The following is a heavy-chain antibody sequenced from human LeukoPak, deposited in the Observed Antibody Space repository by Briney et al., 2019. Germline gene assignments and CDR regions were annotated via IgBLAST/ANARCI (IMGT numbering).Heavy chain of an antibody. Sequence: GGSLRLSCAASGFTVSSNYMSWVRQAPGKGLEWVSVIYSGGSTYYADSVKGRFAISRHNSKNTLYLQMNSLRAEDTAVYYCGREGYYYDSSGYYYFDYWGQGTLVTVSS. V-gene: IGHV3-53*04. D-gene: IGHD3-22*01. CDR3: GREGYYYDSSGYYYFDY. CDR1: GFTVSSNY. J-gene: IGHJ4*02. CDR2: IYSGGST.